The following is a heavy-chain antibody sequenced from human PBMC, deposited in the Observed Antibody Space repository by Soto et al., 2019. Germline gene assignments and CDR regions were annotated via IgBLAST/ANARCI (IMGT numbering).Heavy chain of an antibody. V-gene: IGHV1-18*01. J-gene: IGHJ4*02. D-gene: IGHD3-9*01. CDR1: GGTFSSYA. CDR3: AREIYDILTGPFGY. CDR2: ISAYNGNT. Sequence: GASVKVSCKASGGTFSSYAISWVRQAPGQGLEWMGWISAYNGNTNYAQKLQGRVTMTTDTSTSTAYMELRSLRSDDTAVYYCAREIYDILTGPFGYWGQGTQVTVSS.